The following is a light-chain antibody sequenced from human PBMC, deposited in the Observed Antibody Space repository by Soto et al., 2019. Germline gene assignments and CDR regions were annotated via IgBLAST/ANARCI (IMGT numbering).Light chain of an antibody. CDR3: QQYNNWPRT. J-gene: IGKJ1*01. CDR1: QSVGSN. V-gene: IGKV3-15*01. CDR2: GAS. Sequence: EIGLTQSPATLSVSPGERATLSCRASQSVGSNLAWYQQKAGQTPRLLIYGASARATGIPARFSGGGSGTEFTLSISSLQSEDFAVYYCQQYNNWPRTFGQGTKVEVK.